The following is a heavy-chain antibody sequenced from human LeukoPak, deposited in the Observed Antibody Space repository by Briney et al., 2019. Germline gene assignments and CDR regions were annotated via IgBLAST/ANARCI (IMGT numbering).Heavy chain of an antibody. Sequence: GGSLRLSCAASGFTFSSYAMSWVRQAPGKGLEWVSSISSDTSYIYSADSMKGRFTISRDNAKNSLYLQMNSLRAEDTAVYYCARGITTAGPYYMAVWGKGTTVTVSS. J-gene: IGHJ6*03. CDR2: ISSDTSYI. D-gene: IGHD6-13*01. V-gene: IGHV3-21*01. CDR3: ARGITTAGPYYMAV. CDR1: GFTFSSYA.